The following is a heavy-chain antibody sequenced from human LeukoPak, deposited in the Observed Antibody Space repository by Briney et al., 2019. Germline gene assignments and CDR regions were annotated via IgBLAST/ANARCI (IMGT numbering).Heavy chain of an antibody. D-gene: IGHD3-22*01. CDR1: GGSFSGYY. CDR2: INHSGST. J-gene: IGHJ4*02. Sequence: SSETLSLTCAVYGGSFSGYYWSWIRQPPGKGLEWIGEINHSGSTNYNPSLKSRVTISVDTSKNQFSLKLSSVTAADTAVYYCARGFVNGYSNWGQGTLVTVSS. V-gene: IGHV4-34*01. CDR3: ARGFVNGYSN.